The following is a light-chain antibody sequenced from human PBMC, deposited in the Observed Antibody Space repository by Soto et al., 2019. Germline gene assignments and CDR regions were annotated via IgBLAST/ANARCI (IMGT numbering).Light chain of an antibody. CDR3: AAWDDSLNAVV. CDR2: TNN. J-gene: IGLJ2*01. CDR1: TSNLGGNT. Sequence: QSVLTQPPSVSGTPGHKVSISCSGSTSNLGGNTVNWYQQLPGTAPKLLIYTNNQRPSGVPDRFSGSESGTSASLAISGLRSEDEADFYCAAWDDSLNAVVFGGGTQLTVL. V-gene: IGLV1-44*01.